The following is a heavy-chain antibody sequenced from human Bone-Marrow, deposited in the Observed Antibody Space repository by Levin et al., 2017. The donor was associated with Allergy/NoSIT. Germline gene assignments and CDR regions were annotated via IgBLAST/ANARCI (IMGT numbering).Heavy chain of an antibody. CDR3: TTDDGPHYGLDV. CDR2: IKSKFDGGTT. Sequence: KAGGSLRLSCAASGFTFSNAWMSWVRQAPGKGLEWVGHIKSKFDGGTTDFAAPVKGRFTISRDDSKNTLYLQMNSLRSDDTAVYYCTTDDGPHYGLDVWGQGTTVTVSS. V-gene: IGHV3-15*01. CDR1: GFTFSNAW. J-gene: IGHJ6*02.